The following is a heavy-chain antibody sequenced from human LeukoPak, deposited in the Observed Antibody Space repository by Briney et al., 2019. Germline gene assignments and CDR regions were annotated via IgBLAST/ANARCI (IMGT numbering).Heavy chain of an antibody. CDR3: ARGTGYDFWSGSDFDY. CDR2: IIPNSGGT. Sequence: ASVKVSCKASGYTFTGYYMHWVRQAPGQGLEWMGWIIPNSGGTNYAQKFQGRVTMTRDTSISTAYMELSRLRSDDTAVYYCARGTGYDFWSGSDFDYWGQGTLVTVSS. V-gene: IGHV1-2*02. J-gene: IGHJ4*02. D-gene: IGHD3-3*01. CDR1: GYTFTGYY.